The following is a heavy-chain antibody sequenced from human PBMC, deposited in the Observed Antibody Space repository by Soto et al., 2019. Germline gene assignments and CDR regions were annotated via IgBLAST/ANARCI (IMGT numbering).Heavy chain of an antibody. CDR3: ARDIYYYDSSGYYYYYYGMDV. CDR1: GSTFSSYS. V-gene: IGHV3-21*01. J-gene: IGHJ6*02. CDR2: ISSSSSYM. Sequence: GESLKISCAASGSTFSSYSMNWVRQAPGKGLEWVSSISSSSSYMYYADSVKGRFTISRDNAKNSLYLQMNSLRAEDTAVYYCARDIYYYDSSGYYYYYYGMDVWGQGTTVTVSS. D-gene: IGHD3-22*01.